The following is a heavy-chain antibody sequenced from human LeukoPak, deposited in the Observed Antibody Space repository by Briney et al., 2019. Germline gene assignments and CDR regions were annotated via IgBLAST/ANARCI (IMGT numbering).Heavy chain of an antibody. Sequence: PGGSLRLSCAASGFIFSSYGMNWVRQAPGKGLEWVASISSSSTYIYYADSVKGRFTLSRDSARNSLYLQMNSPRAEDAAVYYCTRDRHSGSFYYFHYGMDAWGQGTTVTVSS. D-gene: IGHD1-26*01. CDR1: GFIFSSYG. V-gene: IGHV3-21*01. CDR3: TRDRHSGSFYYFHYGMDA. CDR2: ISSSSTYI. J-gene: IGHJ6*02.